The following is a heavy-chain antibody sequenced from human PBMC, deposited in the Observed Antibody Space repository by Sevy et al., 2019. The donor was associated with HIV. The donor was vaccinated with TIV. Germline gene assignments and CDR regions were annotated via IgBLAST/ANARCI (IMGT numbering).Heavy chain of an antibody. J-gene: IGHJ5*01. CDR1: GFTFSNYA. Sequence: GGSLRLSCAASGFTFSNYAMNWVRQAPGKGLEWVSGISGSGGSGTKTNYADSVKGRFTISRDDSKNSLFLQLNSLRAEDTAIYYCARKYDSCGYFDFWGQGTLVTVSS. D-gene: IGHD3-22*01. V-gene: IGHV3-23*01. CDR2: ISGSGGSGTKT. CDR3: ARKYDSCGYFDF.